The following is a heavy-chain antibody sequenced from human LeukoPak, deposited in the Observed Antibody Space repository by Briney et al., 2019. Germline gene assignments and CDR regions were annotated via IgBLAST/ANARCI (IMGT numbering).Heavy chain of an antibody. CDR2: IYTSGST. Sequence: PSETLSLTCTVSGGSISSYYWSWIRQPAGKGLEWLGRIYTSGSTNYNPSLKSRVTISVDRSKNQFSLKLSSVTAADTAVYYCARDLVYCSGGSCYSNNWFDPWGQGTLVTVSS. CDR3: ARDLVYCSGGSCYSNNWFDP. CDR1: GGSISSYY. J-gene: IGHJ5*02. V-gene: IGHV4-4*07. D-gene: IGHD2-15*01.